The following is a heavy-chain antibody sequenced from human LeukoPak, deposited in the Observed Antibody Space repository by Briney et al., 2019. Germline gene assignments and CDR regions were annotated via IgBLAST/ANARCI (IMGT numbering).Heavy chain of an antibody. CDR2: INPNSGGT. Sequence: ASVKVSCKASGYTFTGYYMNWVRQAPGQGLEWMGWINPNSGGTNYAQKFQGRVTMTRDASISTAYMGLSRLRSDDTAVYYCARDRGYSSSTYYFDYWGQGTLVTVSS. CDR3: ARDRGYSSSTYYFDY. J-gene: IGHJ4*02. V-gene: IGHV1-2*02. CDR1: GYTFTGYY. D-gene: IGHD6-13*01.